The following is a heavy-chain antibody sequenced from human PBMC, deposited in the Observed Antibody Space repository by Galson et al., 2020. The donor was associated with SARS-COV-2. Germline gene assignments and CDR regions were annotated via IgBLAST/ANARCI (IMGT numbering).Heavy chain of an antibody. CDR3: ARDVETHLLLWFGETRFNYGMDV. CDR1: GIPFSSYG. CDR2: ISYDGSNK. V-gene: IGHV3-30*03. J-gene: IGHJ6*02. D-gene: IGHD3-10*01. Sequence: GESLKISCAATGIPFSSYGMHWVRPAPGKGLEWVAVISYDGSNKYYADSVKGRFTISRDNSKNTLYLQMNSLRAEDTAVYYCARDVETHLLLWFGETRFNYGMDVWGQGTTVTVSS.